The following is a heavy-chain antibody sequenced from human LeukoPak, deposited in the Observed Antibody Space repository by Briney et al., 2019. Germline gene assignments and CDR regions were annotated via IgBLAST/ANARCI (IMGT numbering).Heavy chain of an antibody. D-gene: IGHD2-21*01. CDR2: INHSGST. Sequence: PSETLSLTCAVYGGSFSGYYWSWIRQPPGKGLEWIGEINHSGSTNYNPSLKSRITISVDTSKNQFSLKLSSVTAADTAVYYCASSNWAWVVVAWSQGTLVTVSS. J-gene: IGHJ4*02. CDR1: GGSFSGYY. V-gene: IGHV4-34*01. CDR3: ASSNWAWVVVA.